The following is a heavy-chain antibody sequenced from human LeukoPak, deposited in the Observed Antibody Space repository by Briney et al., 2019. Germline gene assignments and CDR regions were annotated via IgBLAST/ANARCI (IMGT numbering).Heavy chain of an antibody. V-gene: IGHV4-38-2*02. D-gene: IGHD3-22*01. CDR3: ASQAVTYYYDSSGYPGAEYFQH. J-gene: IGHJ1*01. CDR1: GSSISSGYY. CDR2: IYHSGST. Sequence: SETLSLTCTVSGSSISSGYYWGWIRQPPGKGLEWIGSIYHSGSTYYNPSLKSRVTISVDTSKNQFSLKLSSVTAADTAVYYCASQAVTYYYDSSGYPGAEYFQHWGQGTLVTVSS.